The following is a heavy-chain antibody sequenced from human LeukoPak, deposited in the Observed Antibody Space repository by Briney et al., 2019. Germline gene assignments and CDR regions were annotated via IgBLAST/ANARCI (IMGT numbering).Heavy chain of an antibody. CDR2: ISWNSGSI. V-gene: IGHV3-9*01. D-gene: IGHD4-11*01. J-gene: IGHJ3*02. Sequence: GGSLRLSCAASGFTFYDYAMHSVRHAPGKGLGWGSGISWNSGSIAYADSVKGRFTISRDNAKNSLYLQMNTLRAEDTALYYCAKDIGATDYTPEAFDIWGQGTMVTVSS. CDR1: GFTFYDYA. CDR3: AKDIGATDYTPEAFDI.